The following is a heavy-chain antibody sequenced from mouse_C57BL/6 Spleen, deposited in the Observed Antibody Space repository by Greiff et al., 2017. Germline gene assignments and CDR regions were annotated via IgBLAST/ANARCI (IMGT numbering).Heavy chain of an antibody. CDR2: IYPGDGDT. V-gene: IGHV1-82*01. J-gene: IGHJ4*01. CDR1: GYAFSSSW. CDR3: APHPGAMDY. Sequence: VQLVESGPELVKPGASVKISCKASGYAFSSSWMNWVKQRPGKGLEWIGRIYPGDGDTNYNGKFKGKATLTADKSSSTAYMQLSSLTSEDSAVYFCAPHPGAMDYWGQGTSVTVSS.